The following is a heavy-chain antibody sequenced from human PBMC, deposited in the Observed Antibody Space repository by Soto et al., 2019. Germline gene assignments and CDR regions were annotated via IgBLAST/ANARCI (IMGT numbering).Heavy chain of an antibody. V-gene: IGHV3-23*01. CDR1: GFTFSAYA. Sequence: GGSLRLSCADSGFTFSAYAMSWVRQAPGMGLEWVSTISGSGGSTYNADSVKGRFTISRDNSKNTLYLQMNSLRAEDTAVYYCAKSRSSGWPYYFDYWGQGTLVTVSS. D-gene: IGHD6-19*01. CDR3: AKSRSSGWPYYFDY. CDR2: ISGSGGST. J-gene: IGHJ4*02.